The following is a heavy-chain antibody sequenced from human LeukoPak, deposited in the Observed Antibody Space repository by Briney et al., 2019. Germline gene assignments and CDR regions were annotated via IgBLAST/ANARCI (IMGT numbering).Heavy chain of an antibody. CDR2: INHSGST. CDR3: AGGVTIVRGTSKHFDY. D-gene: IGHD3-10*01. Sequence: SETLSLTCAVYGGSFSGYYWSWIRQPPGKGLEWIGEINHSGSTNYNPSLKSRVTISVDTSKNQFSLTLSSVTAADTAVYYCAGGVTIVRGTSKHFDYWGQGTLVTVSS. J-gene: IGHJ4*02. CDR1: GGSFSGYY. V-gene: IGHV4-34*01.